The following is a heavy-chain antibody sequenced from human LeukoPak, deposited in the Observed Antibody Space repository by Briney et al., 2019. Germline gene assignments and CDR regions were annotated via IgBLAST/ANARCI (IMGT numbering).Heavy chain of an antibody. CDR3: ARHAIMGATKSYFDY. V-gene: IGHV5-51*01. Sequence: GESLKISCKGSGYSFTSYWIAWVRQMPGKGLECMGIIYPGDSDTRYNPSFQGQVTISADKSISTAYLQWSSLKDSDTAMYYCARHAIMGATKSYFDYWGQGTLATVSS. CDR1: GYSFTSYW. D-gene: IGHD1-26*01. J-gene: IGHJ4*02. CDR2: IYPGDSDT.